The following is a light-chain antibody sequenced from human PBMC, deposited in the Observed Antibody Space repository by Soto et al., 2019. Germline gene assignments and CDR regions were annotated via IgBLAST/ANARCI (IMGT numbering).Light chain of an antibody. CDR2: LSSDGSH. CDR3: QTWDTGARVV. V-gene: IGLV4-69*01. Sequence: QPVLTQSPSASASLGASVKNTCTLSSGHSSYAIAWHQQQPEKGPRYLMKLSSDGSHSKGDGIPDRFSGSSSGAERYLTISSLQSEDEADYYCQTWDTGARVVFGGATKLTVL. J-gene: IGLJ2*01. CDR1: SGHSSYA.